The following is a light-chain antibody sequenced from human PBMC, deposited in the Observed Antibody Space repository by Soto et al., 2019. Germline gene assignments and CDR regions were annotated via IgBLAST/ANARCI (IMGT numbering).Light chain of an antibody. CDR3: SSYRSSSSFV. CDR1: SSDVGGYNY. Sequence: QSALTQPASVSGSPGQSITISCTGTSSDVGGYNYVSWYQQHPGKAPKLMIYEVSNRPSGVSSRFSGSKSGNTASLTISGLQAEDEADYYCSSYRSSSSFVFGTVTKVTVL. V-gene: IGLV2-14*01. J-gene: IGLJ1*01. CDR2: EVS.